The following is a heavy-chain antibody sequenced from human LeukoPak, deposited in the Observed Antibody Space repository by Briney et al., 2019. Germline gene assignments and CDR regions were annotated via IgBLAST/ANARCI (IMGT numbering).Heavy chain of an antibody. CDR1: GFTFSSYW. D-gene: IGHD1-1*01. CDR2: INSDGSST. J-gene: IGHJ3*02. V-gene: IGHV3-74*01. CDR3: ARSSVFTRAFDI. Sequence: GGSLRLSCAASGFTFSSYWMHWVRQAPGKGLVWVSRINSDGSSTSYADSVKGRFTISRDNTKNTLYLQMNSLRAEDTAVYYCARSSVFTRAFDIWGQRAMVTVSS.